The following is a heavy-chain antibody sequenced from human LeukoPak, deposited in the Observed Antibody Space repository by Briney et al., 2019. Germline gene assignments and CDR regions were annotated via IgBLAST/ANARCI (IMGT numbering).Heavy chain of an antibody. CDR2: LSGSGGST. D-gene: IGHD6-19*01. Sequence: GGSLRLSCAASGFTFSSYAMHWVRQAPGKGLEWVSSLSGSGGSTSYAQKFQGRVTMTRDTSTSTVYMELSSLRSEDTAVYYCARGDSSGYDYWGQGTLVTVSS. CDR3: ARGDSSGYDY. CDR1: GFTFSSYA. V-gene: IGHV1-46*01. J-gene: IGHJ4*02.